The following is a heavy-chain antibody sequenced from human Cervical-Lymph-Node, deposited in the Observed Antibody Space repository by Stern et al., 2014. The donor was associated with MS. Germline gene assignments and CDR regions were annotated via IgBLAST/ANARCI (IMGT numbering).Heavy chain of an antibody. J-gene: IGHJ5*02. D-gene: IGHD6-19*01. V-gene: IGHV3-33*01. CDR2: IWYDGSNE. CDR3: VAYASGDNINH. Sequence: VQLVESGGGVVQPGRSLRLSCAASGFTFSRNGMHWVRQAPGKGLEWVAVIWYDGSNENYVDSVKGRFTISRDNSKNTLYLQRNSLRVEDTAVYYCVAYASGDNINHWGQGTLVTVSS. CDR1: GFTFSRNG.